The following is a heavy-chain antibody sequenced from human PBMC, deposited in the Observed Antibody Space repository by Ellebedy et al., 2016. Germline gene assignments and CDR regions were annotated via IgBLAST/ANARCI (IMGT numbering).Heavy chain of an antibody. CDR2: IYGVGNS. J-gene: IGHJ3*01. CDR1: GFSVTSND. D-gene: IGHD3-3*02. Sequence: GGSLRLXXAASGFSVTSNDMSWVRQAPGQGLELVSLIYGVGNSYYADFVKGRFTISRDNSQKTLYLQMSGLGPEDTAIYYCVTRLSGALDFWGQGTMVTVSS. V-gene: IGHV3-53*01. CDR3: VTRLSGALDF.